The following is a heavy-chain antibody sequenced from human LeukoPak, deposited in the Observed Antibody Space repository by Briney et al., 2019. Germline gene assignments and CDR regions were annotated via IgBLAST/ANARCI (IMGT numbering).Heavy chain of an antibody. CDR1: GASVNSGSHY. CDR3: ARGLSFNIAARPFWFDP. D-gene: IGHD6-6*01. V-gene: IGHV4-61*01. J-gene: IGHJ5*02. Sequence: XSETLSLTCTVSGASVNSGSHYWSWFRQPPGKGLEWIGYMYYSGTTNYNPSLKSRVTISVDTSKNQFSLKLSSVTAADTAVYYCARGLSFNIAARPFWFDPWGQGTLVTVSS. CDR2: MYYSGTT.